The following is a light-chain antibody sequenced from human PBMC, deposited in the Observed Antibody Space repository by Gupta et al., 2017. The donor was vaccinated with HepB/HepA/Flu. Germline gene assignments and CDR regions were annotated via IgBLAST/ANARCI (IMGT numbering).Light chain of an antibody. CDR2: DVS. J-gene: IGLJ3*02. CDR1: RRASWYYNY. CDR3: SSYTSSNLVV. Sequence: QFALTQAAFVSGSPGQSISIPCPGNRRASWYYNYVSWYQQHPGKAPKLIIYDVSNRPSGVSNRFSGSKSGNTASLTISGLQAEDEADYYCSSYTSSNLVVFGGGTKLTVL. V-gene: IGLV2-14*01.